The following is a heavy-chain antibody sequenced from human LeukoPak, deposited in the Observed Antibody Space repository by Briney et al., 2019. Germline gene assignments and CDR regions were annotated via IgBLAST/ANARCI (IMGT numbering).Heavy chain of an antibody. CDR1: DGSINSNNW. D-gene: IGHD6-13*01. CDR2: IHQSGST. Sequence: PSETLSLTCAVSDGSINSNNWWSWVRQSPGQGLEWIGEIHQSGSTNYNPSFKSRVTISLDKSKNQFSLNLRSVTPEDTAVYYCARNLIPEQLVLNFWGQGTLVTVSS. CDR3: ARNLIPEQLVLNF. V-gene: IGHV4-4*02. J-gene: IGHJ4*02.